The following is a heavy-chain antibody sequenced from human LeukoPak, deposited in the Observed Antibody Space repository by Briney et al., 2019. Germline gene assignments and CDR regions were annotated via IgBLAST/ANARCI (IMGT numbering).Heavy chain of an antibody. V-gene: IGHV3-7*01. CDR1: GFTFSSYW. J-gene: IGHJ4*02. CDR2: IKQDGSGK. Sequence: GGSLRLSCAASGFTFSSYWMSWVRQAPGKGLEWVANIKQDGSGKYYVDSVKGRFTISRDNAKNSLYLQMNSLRAEDTAVYYCATGYSSFFVDYWGQGTLVTVSS. D-gene: IGHD6-19*01. CDR3: ATGYSSFFVDY.